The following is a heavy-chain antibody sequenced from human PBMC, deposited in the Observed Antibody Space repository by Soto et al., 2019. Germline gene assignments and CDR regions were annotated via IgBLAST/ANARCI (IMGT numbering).Heavy chain of an antibody. V-gene: IGHV3-74*01. CDR1: GFTFFAYW. Sequence: EVQLVESGGGLVQPGGSLRLSCAASGFTFFAYWMHWVRQVPGKGLVWDSSINSDGSHTSYADSVRGRFTISRDNSKNAVYVEMNSLTAEETAVYYCAKGGDYGDYAGENWFASGGQGRLVTVSS. CDR2: INSDGSHT. J-gene: IGHJ5*01. D-gene: IGHD2-21*01. CDR3: AKGGDYGDYAGENWFAS.